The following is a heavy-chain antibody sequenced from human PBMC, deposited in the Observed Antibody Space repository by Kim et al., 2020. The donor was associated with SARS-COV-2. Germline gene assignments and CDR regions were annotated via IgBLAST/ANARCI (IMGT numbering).Heavy chain of an antibody. V-gene: IGHV3-33*01. J-gene: IGHJ4*02. CDR2: IWYDGVNK. Sequence: GGSLRLSCAASGFIFNNYGMHWVRQAPGKGLEWVAVIWYDGVNKYYADSVKGRFTISRDNSKSTLYLQMNSLGVEDTAVYYCARYYSSGWCDYWGQGTLVTVSS. CDR1: GFIFNNYG. CDR3: ARYYSSGWCDY. D-gene: IGHD6-19*01.